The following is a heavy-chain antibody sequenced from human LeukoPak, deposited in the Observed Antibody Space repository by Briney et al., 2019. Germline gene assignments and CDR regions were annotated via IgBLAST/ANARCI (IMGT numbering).Heavy chain of an antibody. CDR2: IYPYSGDT. CDR1: GYTFTGYY. D-gene: IGHD6-6*01. Sequence: ASVKVSCKASGYTFTGYYIHWVRQAPGQGLEWMGWIYPYSGDTNYAQNFQGRVTMTRDTSISTAYMELSSLKSDDTAVYYCTRDRNSGSSLDIWGQGTMLTVSS. CDR3: TRDRNSGSSLDI. V-gene: IGHV1-2*02. J-gene: IGHJ3*02.